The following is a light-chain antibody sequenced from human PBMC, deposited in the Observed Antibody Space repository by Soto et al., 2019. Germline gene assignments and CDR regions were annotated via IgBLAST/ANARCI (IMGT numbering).Light chain of an antibody. CDR3: QQYGYSFWT. J-gene: IGKJ1*01. Sequence: DIVLTQSPGTLSLSPGERATLSCRASQSVSSNHLAWYQQKPGQAPRLLIYGGSSRATGIPDRFSGSGSGTDYTLTISRLEPEDSAVYYCQQYGYSFWTFGQGTKVDIK. V-gene: IGKV3-20*01. CDR1: QSVSSNH. CDR2: GGS.